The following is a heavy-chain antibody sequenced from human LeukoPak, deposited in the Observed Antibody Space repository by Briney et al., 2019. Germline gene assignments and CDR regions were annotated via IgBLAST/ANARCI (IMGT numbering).Heavy chain of an antibody. CDR3: ARGGAARDYYYYYYMDV. CDR2: IYTSGST. Sequence: SETLSLTCTVSGGSISSYYWSWIRQPAGKGLEWIGRIYTSGSTNYNPSLKSRVTMSVDTSKNQFSLKLSSVTAADTAVYYCARGGAARDYYYYYYMDVWGKGTTVTVSS. J-gene: IGHJ6*03. CDR1: GGSISSYY. D-gene: IGHD6-6*01. V-gene: IGHV4-4*07.